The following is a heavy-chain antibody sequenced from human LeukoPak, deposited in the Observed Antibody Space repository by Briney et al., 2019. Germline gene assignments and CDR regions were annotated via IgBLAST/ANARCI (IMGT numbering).Heavy chain of an antibody. CDR1: GGSISSSSYY. Sequence: SETLSLTCTVSGGSISSSSYYWGWIRQPPGKGLEWIGSIYYSGSTYYNPSLKSRVTISVDTSKNQFSLKLSSVTAADTAVYYCARVVGGYSYGYYYCYYYMDVWGKGTTVTVSS. CDR2: IYYSGST. D-gene: IGHD5-18*01. V-gene: IGHV4-39*07. CDR3: ARVVGGYSYGYYYCYYYMDV. J-gene: IGHJ6*03.